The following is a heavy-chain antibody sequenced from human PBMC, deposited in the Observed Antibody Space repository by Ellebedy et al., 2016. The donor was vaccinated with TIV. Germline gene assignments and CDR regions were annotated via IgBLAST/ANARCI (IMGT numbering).Heavy chain of an antibody. CDR1: GGTFSSYA. D-gene: IGHD6-19*01. CDR3: ARSHSSGWYFDY. V-gene: IGHV1-69*13. CDR2: IIPIFGTA. Sequence: SVKVSCXASGGTFSSYAISWVRQAPGQGLEWMGGIIPIFGTANYAQKFQGRVTITADESTSTAYMELSSLRSEDTAVYYCARSHSSGWYFDYWGQGTLVTVSS. J-gene: IGHJ4*02.